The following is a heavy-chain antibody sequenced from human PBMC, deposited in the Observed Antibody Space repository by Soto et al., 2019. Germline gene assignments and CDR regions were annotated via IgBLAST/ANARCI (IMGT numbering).Heavy chain of an antibody. V-gene: IGHV2-70*11. Sequence: SGPTLVNPTQTLTLTCTFSGFSLSTSGMCVSWIRQPPGKALEWLARIDWDDDRYYSTSLKTRLTISKDTSKNQVVLTMTNMDPVDTATYYCARMVVGATTWYYFDYWGQGTLVTVSS. CDR3: ARMVVGATTWYYFDY. CDR1: GFSLSTSGMC. CDR2: IDWDDDR. J-gene: IGHJ4*02. D-gene: IGHD1-26*01.